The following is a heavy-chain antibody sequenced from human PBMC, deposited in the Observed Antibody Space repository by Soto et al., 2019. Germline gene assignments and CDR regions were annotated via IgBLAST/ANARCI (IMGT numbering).Heavy chain of an antibody. Sequence: EVQLLESGGGLVQPGGSLRLSCEASGSSFTNYALSWAAHSQGKGLEWVSTFSAGGRAYYADSVKGRFTIAKDTSKNTLHLQASSLRAEDTAVYYCAKESMPEHYGDTLFDYWGQGTRVTVSS. V-gene: IGHV3-23*01. CDR1: GSSFTNYA. D-gene: IGHD4-17*01. CDR2: FSAGGRA. CDR3: AKESMPEHYGDTLFDY. J-gene: IGHJ4*02.